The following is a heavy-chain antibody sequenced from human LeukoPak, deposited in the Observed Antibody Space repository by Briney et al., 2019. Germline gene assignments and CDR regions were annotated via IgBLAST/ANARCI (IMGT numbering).Heavy chain of an antibody. V-gene: IGHV3-7*01. CDR3: AELGITMIGGV. J-gene: IGHJ6*04. Sequence: GGSLRLSCAASGFTFSNYWMTWFRQTPGKDLEWVGNIKYDGSEKYYVDSVKGRFTISRDNAKNSLYLHMNSLRAEDTAVYYCAELGITMIGGVWGKGTTVTISS. CDR1: GFTFSNYW. D-gene: IGHD3-10*02. CDR2: IKYDGSEK.